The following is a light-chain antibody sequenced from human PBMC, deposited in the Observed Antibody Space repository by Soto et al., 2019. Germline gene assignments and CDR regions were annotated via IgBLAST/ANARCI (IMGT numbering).Light chain of an antibody. CDR1: QGIRND. J-gene: IGKJ1*01. Sequence: DIPMTQSPSSLSASVGDRVTITCRASQGIRNDLSWYQQKPGKAPKRLIYAASSLQGGVPSRFSGSGSGTEFTLTITSLQPEDFATYYCLLHKSYVWTFGQGTKVDIK. V-gene: IGKV1-17*01. CDR2: AAS. CDR3: LLHKSYVWT.